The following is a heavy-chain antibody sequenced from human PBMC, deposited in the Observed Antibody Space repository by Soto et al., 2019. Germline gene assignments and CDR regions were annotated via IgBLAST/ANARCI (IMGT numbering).Heavy chain of an antibody. CDR1: GFTFSDYY. CDR2: ISSSSSYT. V-gene: IGHV3-11*05. CDR3: ARVPHYDYVWGSYRGKSVCWFDP. Sequence: GGSLRLSCAASGFTFSDYYMSWIRQAPGKGLEWVSYISSSSSYTNYADSVKGRFTISRDNAKNSLYLQMNSLRAEDTAVYYCARVPHYDYVWGSYRGKSVCWFDPWGQGTLVTVSS. J-gene: IGHJ5*02. D-gene: IGHD3-16*02.